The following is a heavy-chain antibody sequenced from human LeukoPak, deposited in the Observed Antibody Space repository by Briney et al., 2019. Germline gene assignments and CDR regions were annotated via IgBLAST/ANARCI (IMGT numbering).Heavy chain of an antibody. Sequence: SVKVSCKASGGTFSSYTIIWVRQAPGQGLEWMGRIIPILGIANYAQKFQGRVTFTADKSTSTAYMELSTLRSEDTAVYYCARGIDSSGVDSWGQGTLVTVSS. CDR1: GGTFSSYT. CDR2: IIPILGIA. D-gene: IGHD6-19*01. J-gene: IGHJ4*02. CDR3: ARGIDSSGVDS. V-gene: IGHV1-69*02.